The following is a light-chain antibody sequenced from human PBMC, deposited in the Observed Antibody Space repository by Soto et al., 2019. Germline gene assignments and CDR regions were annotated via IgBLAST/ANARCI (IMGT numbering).Light chain of an antibody. Sequence: DIQMTQSPSSLSASVGDRVTITCRTSQSISRYLNWYQQKPGKAPKLLISAASSLQSGVPSRFSGSRSGTDFTLTISSLQPEDFATYYCQQSYSSEFTFGPGTKVDIK. V-gene: IGKV1-39*01. CDR2: AAS. CDR3: QQSYSSEFT. J-gene: IGKJ3*01. CDR1: QSISRY.